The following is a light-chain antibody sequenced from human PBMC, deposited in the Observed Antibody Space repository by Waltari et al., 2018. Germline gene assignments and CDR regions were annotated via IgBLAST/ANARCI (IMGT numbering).Light chain of an antibody. CDR3: GTWDNTLSAV. J-gene: IGLJ2*01. CDR1: TYNIGKNY. Sequence: QSVLTQPPSVSAAPGQKVTSSCSGSTYNIGKNYVPWYQQFPGAAPKVLIYGNDTRATGIPDRFSGSKSGTSATLDITGLQTGDEADYYCGTWDNTLSAVFGGGTKVTVL. V-gene: IGLV1-51*02. CDR2: GND.